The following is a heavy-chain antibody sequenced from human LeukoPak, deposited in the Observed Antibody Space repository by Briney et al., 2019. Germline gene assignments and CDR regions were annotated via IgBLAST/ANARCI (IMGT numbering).Heavy chain of an antibody. CDR1: GGSFSGYY. V-gene: IGHV4-34*01. Sequence: SETLSLTCAVYGGSFSGYYWSWIRQPPGKGLEWIGEINHSGSTNYNPSLKSRVTISVDTSKNQFSLKLSSVTAADTAVYYCARVIQRYDYVWGSYRYGMDAWGQGTTVTVSS. CDR2: INHSGST. CDR3: ARVIQRYDYVWGSYRYGMDA. J-gene: IGHJ6*01. D-gene: IGHD3-16*02.